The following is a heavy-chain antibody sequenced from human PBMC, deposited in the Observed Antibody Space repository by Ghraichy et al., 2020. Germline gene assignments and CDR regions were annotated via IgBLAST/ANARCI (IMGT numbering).Heavy chain of an antibody. Sequence: SETLSLTCTVSGYSISSGYYWGWIRHPPGKGLEWIGSIYHSGSTYYNPSLKSRVTISEDTSKNQFSLKVSSVTAADTAVYYCARHSGSYYKEFDYWGQGTLVTVSS. CDR1: GYSISSGYY. CDR2: IYHSGST. V-gene: IGHV4-38-2*02. CDR3: ARHSGSYYKEFDY. J-gene: IGHJ4*02. D-gene: IGHD1-26*01.